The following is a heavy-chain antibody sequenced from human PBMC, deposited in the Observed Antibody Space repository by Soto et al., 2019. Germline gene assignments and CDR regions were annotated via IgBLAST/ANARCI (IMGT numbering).Heavy chain of an antibody. Sequence: QVQLQESGPGLVKPSETLSLTCSVSGGSITSYYWSWIRQPPGKGLEWIGYIYYSGSTTSNPSLKSRVTISLDTSKNQFSLKLSSVTAADTAVYYCARRVGLWFGESHYFDYWGQGTLVTVSS. CDR3: ARRVGLWFGESHYFDY. V-gene: IGHV4-59*08. CDR2: IYYSGST. CDR1: GGSITSYY. J-gene: IGHJ4*02. D-gene: IGHD3-10*01.